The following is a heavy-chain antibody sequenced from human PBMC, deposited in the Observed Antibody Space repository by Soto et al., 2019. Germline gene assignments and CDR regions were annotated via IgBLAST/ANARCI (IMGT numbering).Heavy chain of an antibody. V-gene: IGHV4-4*07. J-gene: IGHJ4*02. CDR1: GDSMTKYY. D-gene: IGHD1-26*01. CDR3: ARTVGAAYYFDF. Sequence: QVQLQESGPGLVKPSETLSLTCTVSGDSMTKYYWSWIRQPAGKGLEWIGRIYTSGSTNYHPSLKSRVTMSTDTSNNHFSLNLKSVTAADTAMCYCARTVGAAYYFDFWGQGALVTVSS. CDR2: IYTSGST.